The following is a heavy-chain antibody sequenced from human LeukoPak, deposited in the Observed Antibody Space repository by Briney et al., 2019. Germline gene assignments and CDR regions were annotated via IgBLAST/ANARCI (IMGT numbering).Heavy chain of an antibody. J-gene: IGHJ5*02. CDR1: GGSISSGSYY. CDR2: IYTSGST. V-gene: IGHV4-61*02. D-gene: IGHD3-10*01. Sequence: PSETLSLTCTVSGGSISSGSYYWSWIRQPAGKGLEWIGRIYTSGSTNYNPSLKSRVTISVDTSKNQVSLKLTSVTAADTALYYCATSRFSGGLGRFDPWGQGTLVTVSS. CDR3: ATSRFSGGLGRFDP.